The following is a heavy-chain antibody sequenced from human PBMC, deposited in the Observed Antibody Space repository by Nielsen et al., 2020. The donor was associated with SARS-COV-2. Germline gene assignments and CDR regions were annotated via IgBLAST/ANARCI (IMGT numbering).Heavy chain of an antibody. CDR2: IRYDGSNK. V-gene: IGHV3-30*02. D-gene: IGHD6-19*01. Sequence: LSLTCAASGFTFSSYGMHWVRQAPGKGLEWVAFIRYDGSNKYYADSVKGRFTISRDNSKNTLYLQMNSLRAEDTAVYYCAKDHLSSGWTYYYYYYGMDVWGQGTTVTVSS. CDR3: AKDHLSSGWTYYYYYYGMDV. J-gene: IGHJ6*02. CDR1: GFTFSSYG.